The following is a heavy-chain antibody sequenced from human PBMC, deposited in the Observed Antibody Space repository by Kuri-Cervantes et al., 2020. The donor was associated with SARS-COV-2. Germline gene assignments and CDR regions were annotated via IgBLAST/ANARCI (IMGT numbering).Heavy chain of an antibody. CDR2: ISYDGSNK. J-gene: IGHJ3*02. V-gene: IGHV3-30-3*01. D-gene: IGHD1-26*01. CDR3: ARDKVLSWEQGISEPAFDI. Sequence: GGSLRLSCAASGFTFSSYAMHWVRQAPGKGLEWVAVISYDGSNKYYADSMKGRFTISRDNSKNTLYLQMNSLRAEDTAVYYCARDKVLSWEQGISEPAFDIWGQGTMVTVSS. CDR1: GFTFSSYA.